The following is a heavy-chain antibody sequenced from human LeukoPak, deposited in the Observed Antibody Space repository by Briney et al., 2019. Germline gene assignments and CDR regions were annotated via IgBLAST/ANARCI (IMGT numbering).Heavy chain of an antibody. Sequence: PSETLSLICTVSGGSISSYYWSWIRQPAGRGLEWIGRIHTSGSNDYHPSLKGGLPMSIDSSKNQLSLKVRSVTAADTAVYYCARECSATASPFVSNDYWGQGTLVTVSS. D-gene: IGHD2-21*02. J-gene: IGHJ4*02. CDR3: ARECSATASPFVSNDY. V-gene: IGHV4-4*07. CDR1: GGSISSYY. CDR2: IHTSGSN.